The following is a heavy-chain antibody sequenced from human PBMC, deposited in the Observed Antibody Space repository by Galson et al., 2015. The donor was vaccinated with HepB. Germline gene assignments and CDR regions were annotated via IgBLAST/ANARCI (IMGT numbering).Heavy chain of an antibody. CDR3: ARVLTVTPFDY. D-gene: IGHD4-17*01. CDR2: ISSSGSTI. Sequence: SLRLSCAASGFTFSSYEMNWVRQAPGKGLEWVSYISSSGSTIYYADSVEGRFTISRDNAKNSLYLQMNSLRAEDTAVYYCARVLTVTPFDYWGQGTLVTVSS. J-gene: IGHJ4*02. CDR1: GFTFSSYE. V-gene: IGHV3-48*03.